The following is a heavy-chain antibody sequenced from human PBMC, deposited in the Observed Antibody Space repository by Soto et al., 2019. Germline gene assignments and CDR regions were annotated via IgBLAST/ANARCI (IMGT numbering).Heavy chain of an antibody. CDR1: GGSFSGYY. D-gene: IGHD2-8*01. J-gene: IGHJ5*02. CDR3: ARRRCLGVRCYEGNWLDP. V-gene: IGHV4-34*01. CDR2: INHSGST. Sequence: PSETLSLTCAVYGGSFSGYYWSWIRQPPGKGLEWIGEINHSGSTNYNPSLKSRVTISVDTSKNQFSLKLSSVTAADTAVYYCARRRCLGVRCYEGNWLDPWGQGILVTVSS.